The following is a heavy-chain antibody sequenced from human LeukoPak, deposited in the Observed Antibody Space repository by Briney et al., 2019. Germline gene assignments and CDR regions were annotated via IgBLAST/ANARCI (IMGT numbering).Heavy chain of an antibody. CDR2: IYYSGST. J-gene: IGHJ6*02. D-gene: IGHD1-1*01. CDR3: ARDRSTPPGYYGMDV. Sequence: PSETLSLTCTVSGDSISSYYWSWIRQPPGKGLEWIGYIYYSGSTNYNPSLKSRVTISVDTSKNQFSLKLSSVTAADTAVYYCARDRSTPPGYYGMDVWGQGTTVTVSS. CDR1: GDSISSYY. V-gene: IGHV4-59*01.